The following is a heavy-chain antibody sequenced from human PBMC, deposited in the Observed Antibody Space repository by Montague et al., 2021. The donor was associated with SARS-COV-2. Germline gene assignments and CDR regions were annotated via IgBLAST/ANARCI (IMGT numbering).Heavy chain of an antibody. Sequence: SETLSLTCTVSGGSISSYYWSWIRQPPGKGLEWIGYIYYSGSTNYNPSLKSRVTISVDTSKNQFSLKLSSVTAADTAVYYCARAPVAHITIFGVVTSFDYWGQEPWSPSPQ. V-gene: IGHV4-59*01. CDR2: IYYSGST. CDR3: ARAPVAHITIFGVVTSFDY. J-gene: IGHJ4*01. D-gene: IGHD3-3*01. CDR1: GGSISSYY.